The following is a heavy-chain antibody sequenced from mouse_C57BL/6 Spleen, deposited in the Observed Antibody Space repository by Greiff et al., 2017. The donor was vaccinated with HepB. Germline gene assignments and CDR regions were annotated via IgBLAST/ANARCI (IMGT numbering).Heavy chain of an antibody. D-gene: IGHD1-1*01. J-gene: IGHJ3*01. CDR3: ERSSSTFPWFAY. Sequence: QVQLQQPGAELVRPGPSVKLSCKASGYTFTSYWMHWVKQRPGQGLEWIGVIDPSDSYTNYNQKFKGKATLTVDTSSSTAYMQLSSLTSEDSAVYYCERSSSTFPWFAYWGQGTLVTVSA. CDR2: IDPSDSYT. V-gene: IGHV1-59*01. CDR1: GYTFTSYW.